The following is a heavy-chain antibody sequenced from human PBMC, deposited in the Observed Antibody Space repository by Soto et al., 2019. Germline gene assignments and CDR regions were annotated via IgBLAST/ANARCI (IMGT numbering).Heavy chain of an antibody. J-gene: IGHJ4*02. CDR2: IWPDGTDI. Sequence: GVLRLSGSDSCFTFGKFSIHCVRQAPGKGLEWVSDIWPDGTDIVYADSVKGRFIISRDNAKNTLYLQMNSLRAEDTAVHYCANHTWLTSGIVYWGQGTLVTVSS. D-gene: IGHD1-26*01. CDR3: ANHTWLTSGIVY. V-gene: IGHV3-74*01. CDR1: CFTFGKFS.